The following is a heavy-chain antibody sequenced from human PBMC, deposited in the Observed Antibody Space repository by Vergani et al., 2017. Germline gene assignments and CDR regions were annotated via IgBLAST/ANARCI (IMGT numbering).Heavy chain of an antibody. Sequence: QVQLQESGPGLVKPSETLSLTCAVYGGSFSGYYWSWIRQPPGKGLEWIGEINHSGSTNYNPSLKCRVTISVDTSKNQFSLKLSSVTAADTAVYYCAGGASIAARGRGYYDDYMDVWGKGTTVTVSS. D-gene: IGHD6-6*01. J-gene: IGHJ6*03. CDR2: INHSGST. CDR1: GGSFSGYY. V-gene: IGHV4-34*01. CDR3: AGGASIAARGRGYYDDYMDV.